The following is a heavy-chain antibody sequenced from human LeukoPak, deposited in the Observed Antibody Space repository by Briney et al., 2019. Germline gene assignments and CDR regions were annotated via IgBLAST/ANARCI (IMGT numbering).Heavy chain of an antibody. Sequence: PGRSLRLSCAASGFTFSSYAMHWVRQAPGKGLEWVAVISYDGSNKYYADSVKGRFTISRDNSKNTLYLQMNSLRAEDTAVYYCASTTYYYDSSGYSFDYWGQGTLVTVSS. CDR2: ISYDGSNK. V-gene: IGHV3-30-3*01. CDR1: GFTFSSYA. J-gene: IGHJ4*02. D-gene: IGHD3-22*01. CDR3: ASTTYYYDSSGYSFDY.